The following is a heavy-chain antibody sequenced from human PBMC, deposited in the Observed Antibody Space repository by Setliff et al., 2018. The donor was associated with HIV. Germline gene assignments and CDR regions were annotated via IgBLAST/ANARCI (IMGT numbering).Heavy chain of an antibody. V-gene: IGHV4-39*01. Sequence: SETLSLTCTVSGGSISSSSYYWDWIRQTPGKGREWIGSIYYSGSTYYNPSLKSRVTISVDTSKNQFSLKLSSVTAADTAVYYCARLGTGYGSGSYYSWFDPWGQGTLVTVSS. CDR2: IYYSGST. CDR1: GGSISSSSYY. D-gene: IGHD3-10*01. CDR3: ARLGTGYGSGSYYSWFDP. J-gene: IGHJ5*02.